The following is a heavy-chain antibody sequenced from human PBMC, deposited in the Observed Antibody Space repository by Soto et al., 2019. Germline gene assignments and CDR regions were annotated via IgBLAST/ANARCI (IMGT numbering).Heavy chain of an antibody. CDR1: GFTFRNYG. D-gene: IGHD2-21*02. V-gene: IGHV3-48*01. Sequence: GGSLRLSCAASGFTFRNYGMNWVRQAPGKGLEWVSYIGIGSSTKYYADSVKGRFTISRDNAKNSLYLQMNSLRAGDTAIYYCARGLRGGFDPWGQGTLVTVSS. CDR3: ARGLRGGFDP. J-gene: IGHJ5*02. CDR2: IGIGSSTK.